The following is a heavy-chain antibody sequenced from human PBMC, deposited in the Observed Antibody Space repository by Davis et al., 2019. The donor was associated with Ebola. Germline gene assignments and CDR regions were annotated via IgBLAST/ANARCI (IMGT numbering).Heavy chain of an antibody. J-gene: IGHJ4*02. D-gene: IGHD4-17*01. CDR1: GYTFTSYW. CDR3: ARLGDYVFDY. CDR2: IYPGDSDT. V-gene: IGHV5-51*01. Sequence: GESLKISCKSSGYTFTSYWIGWVRQMPGKGLEWMGIIYPGDSDTGYSPSFQGQVTISADKSISTAYLQWSSLKASDTAIYYCARLGDYVFDYWGQGTLVIVSS.